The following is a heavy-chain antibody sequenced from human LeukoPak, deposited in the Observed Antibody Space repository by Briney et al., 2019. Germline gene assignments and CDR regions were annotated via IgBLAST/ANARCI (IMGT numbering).Heavy chain of an antibody. CDR2: INAGNGDT. D-gene: IGHD6-13*01. CDR1: GYTFNSYD. Sequence: ASVKVSCKASGYTFNSYDIHWLRQATGQRLEWMGWINAGNGDTKYSQKFQGKVTITRDTSASTDYMELSSLRSEDTAVYYGARAQLGSNRPGDYWGQGTLVTVSS. V-gene: IGHV1-3*01. J-gene: IGHJ4*02. CDR3: ARAQLGSNRPGDY.